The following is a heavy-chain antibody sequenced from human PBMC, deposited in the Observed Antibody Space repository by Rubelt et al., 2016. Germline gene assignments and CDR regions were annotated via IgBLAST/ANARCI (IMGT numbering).Heavy chain of an antibody. D-gene: IGHD1-26*01. Sequence: GKGLEWVSRISNSGGSPQYADSVKGRFTISRDNSKNTLYLQMNSLRAEDTAVYYCAKGTYSAGATWYWGQGTLVTVSS. V-gene: IGHV3-23*01. J-gene: IGHJ4*02. CDR2: ISNSGGSP. CDR3: AKGTYSAGATWY.